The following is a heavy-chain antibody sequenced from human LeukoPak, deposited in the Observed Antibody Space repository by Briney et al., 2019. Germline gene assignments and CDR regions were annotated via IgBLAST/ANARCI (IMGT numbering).Heavy chain of an antibody. V-gene: IGHV4-59*08. D-gene: IGHD4-17*01. CDR1: GGPISSYQ. CDR3: ARRTTVTPNWFDP. J-gene: IGHJ5*02. CDR2: IYYTGST. Sequence: SETLSLTCTVSGGPISSYQWSWIRQPPGKGLEWIGYIYYTGSTNYHPSLKSRITISLDTSKNQFSLKLSPVTAADTAVYYCARRTTVTPNWFDPWGQGTLVTVSS.